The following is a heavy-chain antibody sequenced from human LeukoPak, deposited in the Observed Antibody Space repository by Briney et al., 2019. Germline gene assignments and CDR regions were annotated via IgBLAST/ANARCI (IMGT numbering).Heavy chain of an antibody. V-gene: IGHV3-53*01. CDR1: GFTVSSNY. CDR2: IYSGGTT. D-gene: IGHD1-26*01. CDR3: ASQWELRY. Sequence: GVSLRLSCAVSGFTVSSNYMNWVRQAPGKGLEWVSVIYSGGTTYYADSVKGRFTISRDNSKNTLYLQMNSLRAEDTAVYYCASQWELRYWGQGTLVTVSS. J-gene: IGHJ4*02.